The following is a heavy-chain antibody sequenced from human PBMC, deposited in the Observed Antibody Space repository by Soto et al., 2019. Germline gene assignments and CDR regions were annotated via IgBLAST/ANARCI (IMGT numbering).Heavy chain of an antibody. D-gene: IGHD1-26*01. V-gene: IGHV3-21*01. J-gene: IGHJ4*02. CDR3: ARDLASSRREPSLGFEY. CDR2: ISSSSYI. CDR1: GFTFSSYS. Sequence: GGSLRLSCAASGFTFSSYSMNWVRQAPGKGLEWVSSISSSSYIYYADSVKGRFTISRDNAKNSLYLQMNSLRAEDTAVYYCARDLASSRREPSLGFEYWGQGTLVTVSS.